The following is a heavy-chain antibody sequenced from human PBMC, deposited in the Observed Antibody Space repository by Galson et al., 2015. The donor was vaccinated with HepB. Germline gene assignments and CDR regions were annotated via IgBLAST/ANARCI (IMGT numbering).Heavy chain of an antibody. CDR2: ISYDGSNK. CDR1: GFTFSNYG. CDR3: AKEGYYDSSGYYAFDI. V-gene: IGHV3-30*18. Sequence: SLRLSCAASGFTFSNYGMHWVRQAPGKGLEWVAVISYDGSNKYYADFVKGRFTISRDKSKNTLYLQMNSLRAEDTAVYYCAKEGYYDSSGYYAFDIWGQGTMVTVSS. D-gene: IGHD3-22*01. J-gene: IGHJ3*02.